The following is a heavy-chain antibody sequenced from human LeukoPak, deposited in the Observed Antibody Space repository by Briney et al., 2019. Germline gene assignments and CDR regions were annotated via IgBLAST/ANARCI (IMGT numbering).Heavy chain of an antibody. D-gene: IGHD2-2*01. Sequence: GGSLRLSCAVSGFTVSSNYMSWVRQAPGKGLEWVSIIYSGGSTYYADSVKGRFTISRDNFKNTLYLQMNSLRAEDTAVYYCARVRRDIVVVPADYWGQGTLVTVSS. CDR3: ARVRRDIVVVPADY. CDR2: IYSGGST. J-gene: IGHJ4*02. V-gene: IGHV3-53*01. CDR1: GFTVSSNY.